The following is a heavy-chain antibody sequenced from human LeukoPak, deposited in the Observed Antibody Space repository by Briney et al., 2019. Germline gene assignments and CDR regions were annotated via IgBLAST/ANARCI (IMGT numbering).Heavy chain of an antibody. J-gene: IGHJ2*01. D-gene: IGHD3-10*01. CDR3: ARGGGRPDWYFDL. CDR2: IYYSGST. V-gene: IGHV4-59*01. CDR1: GGSISSYY. Sequence: PSEILSLTCIVSGGSISSYYWSWIRQPPGKGLEWIGYIYYSGSTNYNPSLKSRVTISVDMSKSQFSLKLSSVTAADTAVYYCARGGGRPDWYFDLWGRGTLVTVSS.